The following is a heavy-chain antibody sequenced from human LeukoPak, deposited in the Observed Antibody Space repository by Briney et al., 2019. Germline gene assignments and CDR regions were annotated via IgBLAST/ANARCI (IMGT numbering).Heavy chain of an antibody. D-gene: IGHD1-1*01. Sequence: GGSLRLSCAASEFTFSTYSMNWVRQAPGKGLEWVSYIRSSGTTTYYADSVEGRFTISRDNGKNSLYLQMNSLRAEDTGVYYCTRDYNWNPDYWGQGTLVTVSS. J-gene: IGHJ4*02. CDR3: TRDYNWNPDY. CDR2: IRSSGTTT. CDR1: EFTFSTYS. V-gene: IGHV3-48*01.